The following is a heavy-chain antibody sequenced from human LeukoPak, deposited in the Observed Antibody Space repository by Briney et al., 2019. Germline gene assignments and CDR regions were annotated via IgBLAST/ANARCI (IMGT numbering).Heavy chain of an antibody. CDR3: ARLTAPRTYYYYMDV. CDR1: GGSFSGYY. Sequence: SETLSLTCAVYGGSFSGYYWSWIRQPPGKGLEWIGEINHSGSTNYNPSLKSRVTISVDTSKNQFSLKLSSVTAADTAVYYCARLTAPRTYYYYMDVWGKGTTVTVSS. D-gene: IGHD5-18*01. V-gene: IGHV4-34*01. J-gene: IGHJ6*03. CDR2: INHSGST.